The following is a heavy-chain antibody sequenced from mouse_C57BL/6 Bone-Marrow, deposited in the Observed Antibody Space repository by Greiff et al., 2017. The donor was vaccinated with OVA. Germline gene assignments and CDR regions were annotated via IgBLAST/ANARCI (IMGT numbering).Heavy chain of an antibody. D-gene: IGHD1-1*01. V-gene: IGHV1-69*01. CDR2: IDPSDSYT. CDR3: ARRASYGSSHCWYFDV. Sequence: QVQLQQPGAELAMPGASVKLSCKASGYTFTSYWMHWVKQRPGQGLEWIGEIDPSDSYTNYNQKFKGKSTLTVDKSSSTAYMQLSSLTSEDSAVYYCARRASYGSSHCWYFDVWSTGTTVTVSS. CDR1: GYTFTSYW. J-gene: IGHJ1*03.